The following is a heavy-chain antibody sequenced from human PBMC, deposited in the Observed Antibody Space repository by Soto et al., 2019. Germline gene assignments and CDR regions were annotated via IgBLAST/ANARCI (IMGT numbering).Heavy chain of an antibody. J-gene: IGHJ4*02. Sequence: GGSLRLSCAASGFTVSSNYMSWVRQAPGKGLEWVSVIYSGGSTYYADSVKGRFTISRDNSKNTLYLQMNSLRAEDTAVYYCARDLFYGSGNSRGQGTLVTVSS. CDR3: ARDLFYGSGNS. CDR2: IYSGGST. D-gene: IGHD3-10*01. CDR1: GFTVSSNY. V-gene: IGHV3-66*01.